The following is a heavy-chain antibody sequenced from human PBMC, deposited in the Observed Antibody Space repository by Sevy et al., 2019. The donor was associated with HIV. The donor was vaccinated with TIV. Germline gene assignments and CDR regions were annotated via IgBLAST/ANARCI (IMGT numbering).Heavy chain of an antibody. J-gene: IGHJ5*02. Sequence: SDTLSLTCTVSGGSISSYYWSWIRQPPGKGLEWIGYIYYSGSTNYNPSLKSRVTISVDTSKNQFSLKLSSVTAADTAVYYCAREMTLGELSLRGTNWFDPWGQGTLVTVSS. CDR1: GGSISSYY. D-gene: IGHD3-16*02. CDR2: IYYSGST. CDR3: AREMTLGELSLRGTNWFDP. V-gene: IGHV4-59*01.